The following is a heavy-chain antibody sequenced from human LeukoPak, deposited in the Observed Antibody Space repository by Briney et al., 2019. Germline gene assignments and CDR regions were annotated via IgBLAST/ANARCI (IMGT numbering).Heavy chain of an antibody. Sequence: GGSLRLSCAASGFTFSNYYMSWIRQAPGKGLEWVSYISSSGSTIYYADSVKGRFTISRDNAKNSLYMQMNSLRAEDTAVYYCARIRRSLRYFDWYHWYFDLWGRGTLVTVSS. CDR3: ARIRRSLRYFDWYHWYFDL. J-gene: IGHJ2*01. CDR1: GFTFSNYY. CDR2: ISSSGSTI. V-gene: IGHV3-11*01. D-gene: IGHD3-9*01.